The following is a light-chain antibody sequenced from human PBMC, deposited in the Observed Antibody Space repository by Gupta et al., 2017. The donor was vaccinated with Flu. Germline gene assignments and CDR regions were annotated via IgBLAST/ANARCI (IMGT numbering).Light chain of an antibody. V-gene: IGKV1-39*01. J-gene: IGKJ1*01. CDR3: HQSYGIPAT. CDR2: TAS. CDR1: QSIISF. Sequence: DIQMTQSPSSLSASLGDRVTITCRASQSIISFLNWYQQKPGKAPKLLIYTASNLQGGVPSRFSGSGSGTDSTLTISSLQPEDFATYYCHQSYGIPATFGHGTKVEI.